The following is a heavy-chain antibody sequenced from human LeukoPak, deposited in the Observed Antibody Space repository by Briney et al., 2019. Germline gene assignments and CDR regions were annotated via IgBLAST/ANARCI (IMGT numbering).Heavy chain of an antibody. CDR2: MNQDGSEK. CDR1: RFTFSNYW. D-gene: IGHD3-10*01. V-gene: IGHV3-7*03. CDR3: AKENYYGSGSLRYYYGMDV. Sequence: GGSLRLSCAASRFTFSNYWMTWVRQAPGKGLEWVAHMNQDGSEKYYVDSVKGRFTTSRDNAKSSLYLQMNSLRAEDTAVYYCAKENYYGSGSLRYYYGMDVWGQGTTVTVSS. J-gene: IGHJ6*02.